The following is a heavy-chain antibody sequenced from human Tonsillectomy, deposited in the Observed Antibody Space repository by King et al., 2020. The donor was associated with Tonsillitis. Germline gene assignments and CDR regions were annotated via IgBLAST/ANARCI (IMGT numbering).Heavy chain of an antibody. Sequence: VQLVESGGGVVQPGRSLRLSCAASGFTFSSYGMHWARQAPGKGLEWVAVISYDGSNKYYADSMKGRFTISRDNSKNTLYLQMNSLRAEDTAVYYCAKGGPEGWYWIDFWGQGTLVTVSS. J-gene: IGHJ4*02. CDR1: GFTFSSYG. D-gene: IGHD6-19*01. CDR3: AKGGPEGWYWIDF. V-gene: IGHV3-30*18. CDR2: ISYDGSNK.